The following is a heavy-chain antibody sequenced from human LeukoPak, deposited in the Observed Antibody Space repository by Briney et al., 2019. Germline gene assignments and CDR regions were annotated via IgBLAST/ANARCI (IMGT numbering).Heavy chain of an antibody. D-gene: IGHD1-1*01. Sequence: ASVKVSCKASGYTFTSYGISWVRQAPGQGLEWMGRIIPILGIANYAQKFQGRVTITADKSTSTAYMELSSLRSEDTAVYYCARDLSGTTVGDAFDIWGQGTMVTVSS. V-gene: IGHV1-69*04. CDR2: IIPILGIA. J-gene: IGHJ3*02. CDR1: GYTFTSYG. CDR3: ARDLSGTTVGDAFDI.